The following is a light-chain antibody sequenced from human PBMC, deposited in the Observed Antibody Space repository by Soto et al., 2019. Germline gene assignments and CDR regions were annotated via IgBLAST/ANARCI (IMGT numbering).Light chain of an antibody. V-gene: IGKV3-11*01. CDR2: NAF. CDR1: QSVSSN. J-gene: IGKJ3*01. CDR3: QQRSNWPRFT. Sequence: EIVLTQSPATLALSPGERATLSCRASQSVSSNLAWYQQKPGQAPRLLIFNAFNRPTGIPARFSGSGFGTDFTLTISSLEPEDFAVYYCQQRSNWPRFTFGPGTKVDIK.